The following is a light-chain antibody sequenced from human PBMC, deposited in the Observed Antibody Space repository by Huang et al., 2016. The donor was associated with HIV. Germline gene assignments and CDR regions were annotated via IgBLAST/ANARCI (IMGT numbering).Light chain of an antibody. CDR1: QSVTKY. CDR2: GAS. V-gene: IGKV1-39*01. CDR3: QQSYRLPRT. J-gene: IGKJ2*02. Sequence: DIQMTQFPSSLSASVGDRVIITCRASQSVTKYLNWYQHMPGKAPKLLIYGASTLQGGVSSRFSGSGSGTEFTLSISSLQPEDAATYYCQQSYRLPRTFGQGTSLEI.